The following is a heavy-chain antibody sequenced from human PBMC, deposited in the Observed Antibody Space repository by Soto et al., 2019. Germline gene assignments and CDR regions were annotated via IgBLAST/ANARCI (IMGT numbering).Heavy chain of an antibody. D-gene: IGHD3-3*01. Sequence: EVQLLESGGGLVQPGGSLRLSCAASGFTFSSYAMSWVRQAPGKGLEWVSAISGSGGSTYYADSVKGRFTISRDNSKNTMYLQMNSLRAEDTAVYYCATPDFNLEWTPIRVFDYWGQGTLVTVSS. V-gene: IGHV3-23*01. CDR1: GFTFSSYA. CDR3: ATPDFNLEWTPIRVFDY. CDR2: ISGSGGST. J-gene: IGHJ4*02.